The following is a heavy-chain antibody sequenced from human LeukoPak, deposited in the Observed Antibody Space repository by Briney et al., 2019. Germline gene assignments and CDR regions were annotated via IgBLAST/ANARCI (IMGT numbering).Heavy chain of an antibody. CDR3: ARASYCSDGSCYSDY. CDR2: ISAYNGNT. V-gene: IGHV1-18*01. J-gene: IGHJ4*02. CDR1: GYTFSSYS. D-gene: IGHD2-15*01. Sequence: ASVKVSCKASGYTFSSYSISWVRQAPGQGLGWMGWISAYNGNTISAQKVKGRVTMTTDTSTSTAYMYLRSLKSDDTAVYYCARASYCSDGSCYSDYWGQGTLVTVSS.